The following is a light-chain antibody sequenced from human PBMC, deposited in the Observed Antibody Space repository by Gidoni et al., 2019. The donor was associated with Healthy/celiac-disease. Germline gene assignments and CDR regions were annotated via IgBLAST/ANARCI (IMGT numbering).Light chain of an antibody. Sequence: ELVMTQSPATLSVSPGERDTLSCRASQSVSSNLAWYPPKPGQAPRLLIYGASTRATGIPARFSGSGSGTEFTLTISSLQSEDFAVYYCQQYNNWPWTFGQGTKVEIK. CDR1: QSVSSN. CDR3: QQYNNWPWT. CDR2: GAS. V-gene: IGKV3-15*01. J-gene: IGKJ1*01.